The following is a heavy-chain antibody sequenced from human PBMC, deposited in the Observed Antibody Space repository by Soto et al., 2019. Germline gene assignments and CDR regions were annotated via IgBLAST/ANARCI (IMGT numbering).Heavy chain of an antibody. Sequence: PGGSLRLSCAASGFTFSSYVMNWVRQAPGKGLEWVSGISGSGGTTYYADSVKGRFTISRDNSKNTLYLQMNSLRAEDTAVYYCAKVMRRARTAFWGQGTLVTVSS. CDR2: ISGSGGTT. CDR3: AKVMRRARTAF. D-gene: IGHD6-6*01. J-gene: IGHJ4*02. CDR1: GFTFSSYV. V-gene: IGHV3-23*01.